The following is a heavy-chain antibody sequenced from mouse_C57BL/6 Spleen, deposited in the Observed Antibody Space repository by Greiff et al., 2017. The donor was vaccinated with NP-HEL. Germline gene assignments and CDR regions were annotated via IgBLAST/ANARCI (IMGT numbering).Heavy chain of an antibody. V-gene: IGHV5-16*01. CDR2: INYDGSST. CDR3: ARYRGSAMDY. J-gene: IGHJ4*01. Sequence: EVKLVESEGGLVQPGSSMKLSCTASGFTFSDYYMAWVRQVPEKGLEWVANINYDGSSTYYLDSLKSRFIISRDNAKNILYLQMSSLKSEDTATYYCARYRGSAMDYWGQGTSVTVSS. CDR1: GFTFSDYY.